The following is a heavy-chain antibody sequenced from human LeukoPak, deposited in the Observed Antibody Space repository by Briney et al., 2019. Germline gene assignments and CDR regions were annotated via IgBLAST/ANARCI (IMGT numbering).Heavy chain of an antibody. V-gene: IGHV3-30*03. CDR3: ARCQDYTSGSNDY. J-gene: IGHJ4*02. Sequence: GGSLRLSCAASGFTFSSYGTHWVRQAPGKGLEWVAVISYDGNSKYYADSVKGRFTISRDNSKNTLYLQMNSLRAEDTATYYCARCQDYTSGSNDYWGQGTLVTVSS. D-gene: IGHD6-19*01. CDR1: GFTFSSYG. CDR2: ISYDGNSK.